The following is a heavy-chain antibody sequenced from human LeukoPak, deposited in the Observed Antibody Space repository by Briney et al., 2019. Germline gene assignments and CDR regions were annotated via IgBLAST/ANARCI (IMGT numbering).Heavy chain of an antibody. J-gene: IGHJ4*02. CDR1: GGSISSYY. Sequence: PSETLSLTCTVSGGSISSYYWSWIRQPPGKGLEWIGYIYYSGSTNYNPSLKSRVTISVDTSKNQFSLKLSSVTAADTAVYYCAREHSSSSLDYWGQGTLVTVSS. D-gene: IGHD6-6*01. V-gene: IGHV4-59*01. CDR3: AREHSSSSLDY. CDR2: IYYSGST.